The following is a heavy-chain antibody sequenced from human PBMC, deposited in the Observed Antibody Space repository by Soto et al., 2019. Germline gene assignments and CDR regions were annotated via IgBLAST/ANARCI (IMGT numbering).Heavy chain of an antibody. V-gene: IGHV3-23*01. CDR2: ISGSGGST. J-gene: IGHJ4*02. Sequence: EVQLLESGGGLVQPGGSLRLSCAASGFTFSSYAMSWVRQAPGKGLEWVSAISGSGGSTYYADSVKGRFTISRDNSKNTLYLQMNSLRAEDTAVYYCAKGLSGVLAGILGFDYWGQGTLVTVSS. CDR3: AKGLSGVLAGILGFDY. CDR1: GFTFSSYA. D-gene: IGHD6-19*01.